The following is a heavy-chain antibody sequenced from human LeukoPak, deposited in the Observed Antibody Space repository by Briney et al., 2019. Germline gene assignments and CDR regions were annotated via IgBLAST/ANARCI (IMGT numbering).Heavy chain of an antibody. J-gene: IGHJ4*02. CDR1: GITVSSNY. V-gene: IGHV3-53*01. Sequence: GGSLRLSCAASGITVSSNYMSWVRQAPGKGLEWVSVIYSGGSTYYADSVKGRFTISRDNSKNTLYLQMNSLRAEDTAVYYCARDGRVTPFDYWGQGTLVTVSS. CDR2: IYSGGST. CDR3: ARDGRVTPFDY. D-gene: IGHD2-21*02.